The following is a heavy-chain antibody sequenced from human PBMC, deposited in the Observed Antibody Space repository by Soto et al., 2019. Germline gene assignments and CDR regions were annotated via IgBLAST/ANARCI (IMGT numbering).Heavy chain of an antibody. D-gene: IGHD1-26*01. Sequence: SETLSLTCTVSGASVSSNFWSWIRQPPGKGLEWIGYIYYSGSTNYNPSLKSRVTISVDTSKNQLSLIVSSVTAADTAVYYCAREVGSTWSAGNWFDPWGQGTLVTVSS. CDR3: AREVGSTWSAGNWFDP. CDR2: IYYSGST. J-gene: IGHJ5*02. CDR1: GASVSSNF. V-gene: IGHV4-59*02.